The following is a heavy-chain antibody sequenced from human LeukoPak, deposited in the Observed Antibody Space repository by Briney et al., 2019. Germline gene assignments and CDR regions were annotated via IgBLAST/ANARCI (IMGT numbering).Heavy chain of an antibody. V-gene: IGHV3-23*01. D-gene: IGHD3-10*01. CDR1: GFTFSSYA. Sequence: PGGSLRLSCAASGFTFSSYAMSWVRQAPRKGLEWVSAISGSGGSTYYADSVKGRFTISRDNSKNTLYLQMNSLRAEDTAVYYCARVGGSGSYPNWYFDLWGRGTLVTVSS. CDR3: ARVGGSGSYPNWYFDL. CDR2: ISGSGGST. J-gene: IGHJ2*01.